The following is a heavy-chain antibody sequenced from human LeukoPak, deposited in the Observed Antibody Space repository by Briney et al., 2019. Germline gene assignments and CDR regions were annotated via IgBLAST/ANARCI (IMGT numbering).Heavy chain of an antibody. CDR1: GFTFSSYG. Sequence: PGGSLRLSCAASGFTFSSYGMHWVRQAPGKGLEWVAVIWYDGSNKYYADSVKGRFTISRDNSKNTLYLQMNSLRAEDTAVYYCARDLHYYDSSGYLFDYWGQGTLVTVSS. D-gene: IGHD3-22*01. V-gene: IGHV3-33*01. CDR2: IWYDGSNK. CDR3: ARDLHYYDSSGYLFDY. J-gene: IGHJ4*02.